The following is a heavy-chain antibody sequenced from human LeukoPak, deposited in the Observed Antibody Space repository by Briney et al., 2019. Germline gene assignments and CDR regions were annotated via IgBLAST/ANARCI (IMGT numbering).Heavy chain of an antibody. D-gene: IGHD7-27*01. V-gene: IGHV3-23*01. Sequence: GGSLRLSCAASGFTFSTYGMNWVRQAPGKGLEWVSGISPSGDITYYADSVMGRFSISRDNPKSTVSLQMSSLRAEDTAFCVRDLHWGGFDVWGQGTMVTVSS. J-gene: IGHJ3*01. CDR2: ISPSGDIT. CDR3: DLHWGGFDV. CDR1: GFTFSTYG.